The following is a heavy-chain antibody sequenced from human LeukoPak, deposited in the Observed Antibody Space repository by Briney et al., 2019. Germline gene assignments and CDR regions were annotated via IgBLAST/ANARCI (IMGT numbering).Heavy chain of an antibody. V-gene: IGHV3-7*01. Sequence: GGSLRLSCAASGCTLSSYWMSWVRQAPGKGLEWVANIIQDGSVKYYVDSVKDRFTVSRDNAKNSLYLQMNSLRAEDTAVYYCARNPPSLDYWGQGILVTVSS. CDR1: GCTLSSYW. CDR2: IIQDGSVK. J-gene: IGHJ4*02. CDR3: ARNPPSLDY.